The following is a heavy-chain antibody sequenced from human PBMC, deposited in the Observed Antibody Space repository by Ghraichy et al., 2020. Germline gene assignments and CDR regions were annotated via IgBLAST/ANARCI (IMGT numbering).Heavy chain of an antibody. CDR2: ISGSGGST. CDR3: AETVTGILDAFDI. D-gene: IGHD6-19*01. Sequence: GGSLRLSCAASGFTFSSYAMSWVRQAPGKGLEWVSAISGSGGSTYYADSVKGRFPISRDNSKNTLYLQMNSLRAEDTAVYYCAETVTGILDAFDIWGQGTMVTVSS. CDR1: GFTFSSYA. V-gene: IGHV3-23*01. J-gene: IGHJ3*02.